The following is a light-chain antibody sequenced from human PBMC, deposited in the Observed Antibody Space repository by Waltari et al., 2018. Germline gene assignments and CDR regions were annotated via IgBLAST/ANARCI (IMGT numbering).Light chain of an antibody. CDR2: GAS. V-gene: IGKV3-15*01. CDR3: QQYDNWPSLT. CDR1: QSVANN. Sequence: EILLTQSPAMLSVSPGERAPPSCRATQSVANNLAWYQQKHGQAPRLLIYGASTRATGIPPRFSGSGSGTEFILTISSLQSEDSAVYYCQQYDNWPSLTFGGGTKVEIK. J-gene: IGKJ4*01.